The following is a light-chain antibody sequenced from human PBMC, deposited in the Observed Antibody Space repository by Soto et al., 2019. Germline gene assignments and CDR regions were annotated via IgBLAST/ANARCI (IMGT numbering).Light chain of an antibody. CDR3: QQYGSSPQT. CDR2: GAS. V-gene: IGKV3-20*01. CDR1: QSVGSN. J-gene: IGKJ1*01. Sequence: EIVMTQSPATLSVSPGERATLSCRASQSVGSNLAWYQQKPGQSPRLLVYGASSRATGIPDRFSGSGSGTDFTLTISRLEPEDFAVYYCQQYGSSPQTFGQGTKVDI.